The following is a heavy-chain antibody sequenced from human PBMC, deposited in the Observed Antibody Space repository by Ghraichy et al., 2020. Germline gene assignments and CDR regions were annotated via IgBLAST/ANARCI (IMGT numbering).Heavy chain of an antibody. V-gene: IGHV5-51*01. CDR2: IYPGNSDT. CDR1: GYSFNNYW. D-gene: IGHD6-6*01. Sequence: KVSCKISGYSFNNYWIGWVRQMPGKGLEWMGIIYPGNSDTTYSPSFRGQVTISADKSMNTAYLQWGSVKASDTAMYYCARQGISARVMDYWGQGTLVTVSS. CDR3: ARQGISARVMDY. J-gene: IGHJ4*02.